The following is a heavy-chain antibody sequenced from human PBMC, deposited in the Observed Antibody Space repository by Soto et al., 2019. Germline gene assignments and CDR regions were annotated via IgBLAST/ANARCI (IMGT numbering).Heavy chain of an antibody. CDR1: GGTFSSYA. D-gene: IGHD6-13*01. CDR2: IIPIFGTA. V-gene: IGHV1-69*01. J-gene: IGHJ4*02. Sequence: QVQLVQSGAEVKKPGSSVKVSCKASGGTFSSYAISWVRQAPGQGLAWMGGIIPIFGTANYAQKFQGRVTITADESTSAAYMELSSLRSEDTAVYYCAGSRHPAGYFDYWGQGTLVTVSS. CDR3: AGSRHPAGYFDY.